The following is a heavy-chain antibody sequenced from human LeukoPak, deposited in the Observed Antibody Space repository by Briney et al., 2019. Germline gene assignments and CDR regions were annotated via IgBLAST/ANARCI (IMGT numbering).Heavy chain of an antibody. CDR2: IKQDGSEK. CDR3: ARDGDWYGSGSYYNFDAFDI. Sequence: PGGSLRLSCAASGFTFSSYWMSWVRQAPGKGLEWVANIKQDGSEKYYVDSVKGRFTISRDNAKNSLYLQMNSLRAEDTAVYYCARDGDWYGSGSYYNFDAFDIWGQGTMVTVSS. CDR1: GFTFSSYW. D-gene: IGHD3-10*01. V-gene: IGHV3-7*03. J-gene: IGHJ3*02.